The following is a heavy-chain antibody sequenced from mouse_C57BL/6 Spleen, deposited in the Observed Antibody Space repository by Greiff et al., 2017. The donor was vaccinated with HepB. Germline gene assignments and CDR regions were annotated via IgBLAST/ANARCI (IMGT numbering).Heavy chain of an antibody. Sequence: VQLQQSGAELARPGASVKMSCKASGYTFTSYTMHWVKQRPGQGLEWIGYINPSSGYTKYNQKFKDKATLTADKSSSTAYMQLSSLTSEDSAVYYCARPLLATVVTPGFAYWDQGSLVTVSA. CDR1: GYTFTSYT. D-gene: IGHD1-1*01. CDR2: INPSSGYT. CDR3: ARPLLATVVTPGFAY. V-gene: IGHV1-4*01. J-gene: IGHJ3*01.